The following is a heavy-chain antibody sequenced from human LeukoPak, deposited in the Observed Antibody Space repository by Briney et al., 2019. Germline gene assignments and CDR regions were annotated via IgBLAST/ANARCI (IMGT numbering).Heavy chain of an antibody. J-gene: IGHJ3*02. CDR3: ARLTRGVIREDAFDI. CDR1: GFTFSDYY. V-gene: IGHV3-11*01. CDR2: ISSSGSTI. D-gene: IGHD3-10*01. Sequence: GGSLRLSCAASGFTFSDYYMSWIRQAPGKGLEWVSYISSSGSTIYYADSVKGRFTISRDNAKNSLYLQMNSLRAEDTAVYYCARLTRGVIREDAFDIWGQGTMVTVSS.